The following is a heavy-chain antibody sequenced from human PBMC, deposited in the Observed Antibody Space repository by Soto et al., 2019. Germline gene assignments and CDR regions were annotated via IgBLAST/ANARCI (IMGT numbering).Heavy chain of an antibody. D-gene: IGHD3-16*01. V-gene: IGHV4-31*01. Sequence: QVQLQESGPGLVKPSQTLSLTCTVSGGSISSGGYYWSWIRQHPGKGLEWIGYIYYSGSTYYNPSLTSQVTLSVDTSKHQFSLKLSSVTAADTAVYYCARGLIEMTPSFDYWGQGTLVTVSS. J-gene: IGHJ4*02. CDR2: IYYSGST. CDR1: GGSISSGGYY. CDR3: ARGLIEMTPSFDY.